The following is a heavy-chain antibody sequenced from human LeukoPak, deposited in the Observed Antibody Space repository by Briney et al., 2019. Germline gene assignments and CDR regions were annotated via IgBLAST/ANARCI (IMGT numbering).Heavy chain of an antibody. CDR3: AKEPGGRYVGDIPHTY. V-gene: IGHV3-23*01. CDR2: ISGSGGST. Sequence: GGSLRLSCAASGFNFGSYSMTWVRQAPGKGLEWVSAISGSGGSTYYADSVKGRFSISRDNSKNTLYLQMNSLRAEDTAVYYCAKEPGGRYVGDIPHTYWGQGTLVTVSS. CDR1: GFNFGSYS. D-gene: IGHD3-16*01. J-gene: IGHJ4*02.